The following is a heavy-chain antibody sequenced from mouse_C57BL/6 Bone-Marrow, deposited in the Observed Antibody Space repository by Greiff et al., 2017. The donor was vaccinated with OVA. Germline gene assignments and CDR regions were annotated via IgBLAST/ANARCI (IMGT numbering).Heavy chain of an antibody. Sequence: VKLVESGPGLVQPSQSLSITCTVSGFSLTSYGVHWVRQSPGKGLEWLGVIWSGGSTDYNAAFISRLSISEGNSKSQVFFKMNSLQADDTAIYYCAGYDYDSEVAYRGQGTLVTVSA. CDR1: GFSLTSYG. V-gene: IGHV2-2*01. CDR3: AGYDYDSEVAY. J-gene: IGHJ3*01. D-gene: IGHD2-4*01. CDR2: IWSGGST.